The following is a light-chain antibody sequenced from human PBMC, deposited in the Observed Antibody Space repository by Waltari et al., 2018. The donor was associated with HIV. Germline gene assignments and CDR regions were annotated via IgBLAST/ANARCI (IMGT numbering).Light chain of an antibody. CDR1: QDISSS. CDR2: GAF. Sequence: DIQMTQSPSSLSASIGDTVTITCRASQDISSSVSWFQQPPGKVPKLLVHGAFILQRGVPSRFRGSGSWTDYTLTISGLQAEDFATYFCQQYFAVPLTFGGGTRV. CDR3: QQYFAVPLT. V-gene: IGKV1-NL1*01. J-gene: IGKJ4*01.